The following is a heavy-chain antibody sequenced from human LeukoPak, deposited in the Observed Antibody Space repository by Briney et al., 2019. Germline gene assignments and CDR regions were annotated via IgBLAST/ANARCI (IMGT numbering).Heavy chain of an antibody. CDR3: AREYYYDSSGYYQSPDY. Sequence: GGSLRLSCAASGFTFSSYAMHWVRQAPGKGLEWVAVISYDGSNKYYADSVRGRFTISRDNSKNTLYLQMNSLRAEDTAVYYCAREYYYDSSGYYQSPDYWGQGTLVTVSS. CDR2: ISYDGSNK. V-gene: IGHV3-30-3*01. D-gene: IGHD3-22*01. CDR1: GFTFSSYA. J-gene: IGHJ4*02.